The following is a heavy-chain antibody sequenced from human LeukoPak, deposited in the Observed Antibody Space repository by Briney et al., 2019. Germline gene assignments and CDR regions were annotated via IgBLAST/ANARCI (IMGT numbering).Heavy chain of an antibody. CDR2: IKQDGSEK. CDR1: GFTFSSYW. CDR3: AKDLSGTYHFDY. V-gene: IGHV3-7*01. D-gene: IGHD1-26*01. J-gene: IGHJ4*02. Sequence: GGSLRLSCAASGFTFSSYWMSWVRQAPGKGLEWVANIKQDGSEKYYVDSVKGRFTISRDNAKDSLYLQMNSLRPEDTAVYYCAKDLSGTYHFDYWGQGTLVTVSS.